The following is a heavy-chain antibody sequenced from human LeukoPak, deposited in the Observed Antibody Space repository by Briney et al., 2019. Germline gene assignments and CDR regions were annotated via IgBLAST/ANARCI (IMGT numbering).Heavy chain of an antibody. D-gene: IGHD2-2*03. CDR1: GGSISSYY. CDR3: ARAEWMTLDAFDI. V-gene: IGHV4-59*01. CDR2: IYYSGST. Sequence: PSETLSLTCTVSGGSISSYYWSWIRQPPGKGLEWIGYIYYSGSTNYNPSLKSRVTISVDTSKNQFSLKLSSVTAADTAVYYCARAEWMTLDAFDIWGQGTMVTVSS. J-gene: IGHJ3*02.